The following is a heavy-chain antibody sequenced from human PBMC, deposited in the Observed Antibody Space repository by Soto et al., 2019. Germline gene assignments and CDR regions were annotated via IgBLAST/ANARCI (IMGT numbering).Heavy chain of an antibody. Sequence: PSETLSLTCSVSGGSISSSNWWCWVRQPPGEGLEWIGEIYHSGSTNYNPSLKSRVTISVDKSKNQFSLKRRSVTAADTAVYYCGRICRGGSWYHWGQGTLVTVSS. V-gene: IGHV4-4*02. CDR2: IYHSGST. J-gene: IGHJ5*02. CDR1: GGSISSSNW. D-gene: IGHD2-15*01. CDR3: GRICRGGSWYH.